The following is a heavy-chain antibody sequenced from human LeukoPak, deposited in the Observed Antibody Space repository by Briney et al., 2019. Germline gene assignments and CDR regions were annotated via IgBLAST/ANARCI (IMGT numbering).Heavy chain of an antibody. CDR3: ARTMVRGVIVNYMDV. D-gene: IGHD3-10*01. V-gene: IGHV1-46*01. Sequence: ASVKVSCKASGYTFTSYYMHWVRQAPGQGLEWMGIINPSGGSTSYAQKFQGRVTMTRDMSTSTVYMELSSLGSEDTAVYYSARTMVRGVIVNYMDVWGKGTTATVSS. CDR1: GYTFTSYY. J-gene: IGHJ6*03. CDR2: INPSGGST.